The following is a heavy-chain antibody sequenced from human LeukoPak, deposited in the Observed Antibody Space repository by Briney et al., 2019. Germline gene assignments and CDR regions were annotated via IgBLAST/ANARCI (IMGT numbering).Heavy chain of an antibody. J-gene: IGHJ1*01. CDR3: VRVWRPHTRAVAGRAEYFQH. V-gene: IGHV4-31*03. CDR1: GGSISSGGYY. D-gene: IGHD6-19*01. Sequence: PSETLSLTCTVSGGSISSGGYYWSWIRQHPGKGLEWIGYIYYSGSTYYNPSLKSRVTISVDTSKNQFSLKLSSVTAADTAVYYCVRVWRPHTRAVAGRAEYFQHWGQGTLVTVSS. CDR2: IYYSGST.